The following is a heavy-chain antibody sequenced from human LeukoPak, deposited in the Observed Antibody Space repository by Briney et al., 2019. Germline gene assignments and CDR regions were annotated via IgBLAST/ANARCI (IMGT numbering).Heavy chain of an antibody. Sequence: GESLKISCKGSGYSFTSYWIGWVRQMPGKGLEWMGIIYPGDSDTRYSPSFQGQVTISADKSISTAYLQWSSLKASDTAMYYCARGRLPYDSSGYCSFDYWGQGTLVTVSS. V-gene: IGHV5-51*01. CDR2: IYPGDSDT. J-gene: IGHJ4*02. CDR1: GYSFTSYW. D-gene: IGHD3-22*01. CDR3: ARGRLPYDSSGYCSFDY.